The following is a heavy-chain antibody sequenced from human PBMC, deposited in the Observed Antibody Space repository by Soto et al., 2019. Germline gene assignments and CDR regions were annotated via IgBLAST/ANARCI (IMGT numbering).Heavy chain of an antibody. Sequence: GGSLRLSCAASGFTFSSYAMSWVRQAPGKGLEWVSAISGSGGSTYYADSVKGRFTISRDNSKNTLYLQMNSLRAEDTAVYYCAKRGRQDIVVVPAVTLYYYYYYMDGWGKATTVTVAS. J-gene: IGHJ6*03. CDR1: GFTFSSYA. CDR2: ISGSGGST. D-gene: IGHD2-2*01. V-gene: IGHV3-23*01. CDR3: AKRGRQDIVVVPAVTLYYYYYYMDG.